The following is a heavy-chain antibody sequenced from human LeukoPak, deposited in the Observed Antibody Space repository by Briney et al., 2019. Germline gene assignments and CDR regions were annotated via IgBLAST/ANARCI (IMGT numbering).Heavy chain of an antibody. D-gene: IGHD6-19*01. CDR3: ARSSSSGWYVY. Sequence: ASVKASCKASGYTFTGHYMHWVRQAPGQGLEWMGWINPNSGGTNYAQKFQGRVTMTRDTSISTAYMELSRLRSDDTAVYYCARSSSSGWYVYWGQGTLVTVSS. CDR1: GYTFTGHY. J-gene: IGHJ4*02. CDR2: INPNSGGT. V-gene: IGHV1-2*02.